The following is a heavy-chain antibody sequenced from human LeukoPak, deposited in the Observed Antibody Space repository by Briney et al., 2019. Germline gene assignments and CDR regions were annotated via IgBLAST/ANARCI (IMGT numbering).Heavy chain of an antibody. CDR1: VGTFSGHY. CDR3: ARASHQGETYLNAFDI. J-gene: IGHJ3*02. D-gene: IGHD2-21*01. Sequence: SETLSLTCAVYVGTFSGHYWGCIRQAPGEGLGWIWEMEQTGKSNCKSALKSRVTMAVDTSKNQFSLSLESVTAADTAIYYCARASHQGETYLNAFDIWGRGTPVTVSS. V-gene: IGHV4-34*01. CDR2: MEQTGKS.